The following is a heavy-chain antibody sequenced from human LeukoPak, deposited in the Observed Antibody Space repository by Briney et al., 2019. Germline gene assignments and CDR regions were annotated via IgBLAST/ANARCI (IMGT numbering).Heavy chain of an antibody. D-gene: IGHD5/OR15-5a*01. V-gene: IGHV4-34*01. J-gene: IGHJ4*02. CDR3: ARKTRNLREAIDY. Sequence: SETLSLTCAVYGGSFSGYYWSWVRQPPGKGPEWIGEINHSGSTNYNPSLKSRVTISVDTSKNQFSLKLSSVTAADTAVYYCARKTRNLREAIDYWGQGTLVTVSS. CDR1: GGSFSGYY. CDR2: INHSGST.